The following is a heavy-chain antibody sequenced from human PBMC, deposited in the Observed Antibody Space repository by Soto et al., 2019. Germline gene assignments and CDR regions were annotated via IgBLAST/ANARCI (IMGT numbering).Heavy chain of an antibody. Sequence: PGGSLRLSCATSGFTFSTYNMNWVRQAPGKGLEWISYISTSSSTIKYADSVKGRFTISRDNAKNSLYLQMNSLRDEDTAVYYCARDNFFGRSWHFDYWGQGTLVTVSS. D-gene: IGHD2-15*01. CDR3: ARDNFFGRSWHFDY. V-gene: IGHV3-48*02. CDR1: GFTFSTYN. J-gene: IGHJ4*02. CDR2: ISTSSSTI.